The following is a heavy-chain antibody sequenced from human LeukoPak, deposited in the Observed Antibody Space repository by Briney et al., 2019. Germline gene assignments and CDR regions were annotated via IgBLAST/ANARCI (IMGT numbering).Heavy chain of an antibody. V-gene: IGHV1-46*03. Sequence: GASVKVSCKASGYTFTSYYKHWVRQAPGQGLEWMGIINPSGGSTSYAQKFQGRVTMTRDTSTSTVYMELSSLRSEDTAVYYCARYYYDSSGYYSGFDYWGQGTLVTVSS. CDR2: INPSGGST. J-gene: IGHJ4*02. CDR1: GYTFTSYY. D-gene: IGHD3-22*01. CDR3: ARYYYDSSGYYSGFDY.